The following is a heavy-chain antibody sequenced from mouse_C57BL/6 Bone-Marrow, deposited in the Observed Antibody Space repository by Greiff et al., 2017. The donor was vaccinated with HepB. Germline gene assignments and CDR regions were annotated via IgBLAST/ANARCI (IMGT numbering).Heavy chain of an antibody. CDR1: GFTFSSYA. D-gene: IGHD1-1*01. J-gene: IGHJ1*03. CDR3: ARVYYCSSWPWYFDF. Sequence: EVQGVESGGGLVKPGGSLKLSCAASGFTFSSYAMSWVRQTPEKRLEWVATISDGGSYTYYPDNVKGRFTISRDNAKNNLYLQMSHLKSEDTAVYYCARVYYCSSWPWYFDFWDTGTTVTVSS. CDR2: ISDGGSYT. V-gene: IGHV5-4*01.